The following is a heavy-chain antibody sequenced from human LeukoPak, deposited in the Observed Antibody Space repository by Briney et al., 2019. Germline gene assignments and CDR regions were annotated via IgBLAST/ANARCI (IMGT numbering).Heavy chain of an antibody. CDR3: ARDRSYYMDV. CDR1: GGSFSIYY. J-gene: IGHJ6*03. Sequence: SETLSLTCTVSGGSFSIYYWSWIRQPPGKGLEWIGYIYYSGSTNYNPSLKSRVTISEDTSKNQFSLKLSSVTAADTAVYYCARDRSYYMDVWGKGTTVTISS. CDR2: IYYSGST. V-gene: IGHV4-59*01.